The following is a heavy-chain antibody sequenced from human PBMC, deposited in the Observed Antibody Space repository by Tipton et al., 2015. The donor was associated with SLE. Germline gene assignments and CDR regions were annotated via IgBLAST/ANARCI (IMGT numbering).Heavy chain of an antibody. Sequence: GSLRLSCAASGFTFSRYAMSWVRQAPGKGLVWVSRINSDGSTTNYADSVKGRFTISRDNAKNSLYLQMNSLRAEDTAVYYCARDLPDAFDIWSQGTMVTVSS. J-gene: IGHJ3*02. V-gene: IGHV3-74*01. CDR3: ARDLPDAFDI. CDR2: INSDGSTT. CDR1: GFTFSRYA.